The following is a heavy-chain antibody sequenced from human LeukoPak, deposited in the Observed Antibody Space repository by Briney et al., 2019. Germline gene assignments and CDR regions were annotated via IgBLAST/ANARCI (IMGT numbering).Heavy chain of an antibody. CDR1: GFTFNTYR. Sequence: PGGSLRLSCAASGFTFNTYRMNWVRQAPGKGLEWVSYISSGASTIYYADSVKGRFTISRDNAKNSLYLQMNSLRVEDTAVYYCASDQGDYWGQGTLVSVS. J-gene: IGHJ4*02. V-gene: IGHV3-48*01. CDR3: ASDQGDY. CDR2: ISSGASTI.